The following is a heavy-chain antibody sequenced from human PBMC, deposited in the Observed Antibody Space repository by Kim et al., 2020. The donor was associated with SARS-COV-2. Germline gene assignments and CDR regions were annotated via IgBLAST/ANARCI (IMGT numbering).Heavy chain of an antibody. D-gene: IGHD5-12*01. CDR2: ISYDGSNK. CDR3: ARDSQWLRHAFDI. J-gene: IGHJ3*02. CDR1: GFTFSSYA. V-gene: IGHV3-30-3*01. Sequence: GGSLRLSCAASGFTFSSYAMHWVRQAPGKGLEWVAVISYDGSNKYYADSVKGRFTISRDNSKNTLYLQMNSLRAEDTAVYYCARDSQWLRHAFDIWGQGTMVTVSS.